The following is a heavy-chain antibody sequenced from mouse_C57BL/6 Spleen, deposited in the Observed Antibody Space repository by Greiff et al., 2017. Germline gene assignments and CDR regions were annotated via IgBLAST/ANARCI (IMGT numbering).Heavy chain of an antibody. D-gene: IGHD1-1*01. CDR1: GFTFTDYY. CDR3: ARYIGSSYNYFDY. J-gene: IGHJ2*01. CDR2: IRNKANGYTT. Sequence: EVKLQESGGGLVQPGGSLSLSCAASGFTFTDYYMSWVRQPPGKALEWLGFIRNKANGYTTEYSASVKGRFTISRDNSQSILYLQMNALRAEDSATYYCARYIGSSYNYFDYWGQGTTLTVSS. V-gene: IGHV7-3*01.